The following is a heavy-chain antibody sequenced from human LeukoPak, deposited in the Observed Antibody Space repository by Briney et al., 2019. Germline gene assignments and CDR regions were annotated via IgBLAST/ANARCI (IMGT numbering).Heavy chain of an antibody. Sequence: GGSLRLSCAASGFDVGRNYMTWVRQAPGKGLQWVSGISGSGGSTYYADSVKGRFTISRDNSKNTLYLQMNSLRAEDTAVYYCAKESKSNYYQYYGIDVWGQGTTVTVSS. CDR3: AKESKSNYYQYYGIDV. J-gene: IGHJ6*02. CDR2: ISGSGGST. CDR1: GFDVGRNY. V-gene: IGHV3-23*01.